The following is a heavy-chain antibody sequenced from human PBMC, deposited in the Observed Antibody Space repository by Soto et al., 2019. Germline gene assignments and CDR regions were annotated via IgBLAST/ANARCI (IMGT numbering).Heavy chain of an antibody. V-gene: IGHV3-30-3*01. D-gene: IGHD6-13*01. CDR3: ARESLAPY. Sequence: ESGGGVVQPGRSLRLSCAASGFTFSSYAMHWVRQAPGKGLEWVAVISYDGSNKYYADSVKGRFTISRDNSKNTLYLQMNSLRAEDTAVYYCARESLAPYWGQGTLVTVSS. J-gene: IGHJ4*02. CDR2: ISYDGSNK. CDR1: GFTFSSYA.